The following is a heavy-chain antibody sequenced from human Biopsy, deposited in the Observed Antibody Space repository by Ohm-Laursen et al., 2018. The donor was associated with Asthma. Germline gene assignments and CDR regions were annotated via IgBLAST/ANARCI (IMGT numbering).Heavy chain of an antibody. CDR3: AKMSEPSY. CDR1: GFAVSRDY. CDR2: IYSGGAS. V-gene: IGHV3-66*02. J-gene: IGHJ4*02. Sequence: SLRLSCAALGFAVSRDYMFWVRQAPGKGLEWVSVIYSGGASHTADSVRGRFTISRDNSENTLYLHMSSLRTDDTALYYCAKMSEPSYWGQGTWVTVSS. D-gene: IGHD1-26*01.